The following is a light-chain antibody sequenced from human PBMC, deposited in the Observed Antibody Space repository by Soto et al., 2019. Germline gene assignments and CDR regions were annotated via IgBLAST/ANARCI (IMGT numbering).Light chain of an antibody. CDR3: QQYGSSSTWT. CDR2: AAS. Sequence: EIVLTQSPGTLSLSPGERATLSCRASQSVSSAYLAWYQHKPGQPPTLLIYAASSRVTGIPDRFSGSGSGPDFTLTISRLEPEDFVVYYCQQYGSSSTWTFGQGTKVEIK. CDR1: QSVSSAY. V-gene: IGKV3-20*01. J-gene: IGKJ1*01.